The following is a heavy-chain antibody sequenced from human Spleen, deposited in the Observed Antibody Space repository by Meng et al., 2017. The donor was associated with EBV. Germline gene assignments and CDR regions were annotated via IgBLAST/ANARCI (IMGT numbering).Heavy chain of an antibody. Sequence: QLQEGGAGLLKPSETLSLTCAVYGGSFTDYYWSWIRQSPGKGLEWIGEINHRGSTNYKPSLKSRVTISVDTSKNQFSLNLTSVTAADTAVYYCARGMVAAASLDWWGQGTLVTVSS. V-gene: IGHV4-34*01. D-gene: IGHD2-2*01. J-gene: IGHJ4*02. CDR1: GGSFTDYY. CDR2: INHRGST. CDR3: ARGMVAAASLDW.